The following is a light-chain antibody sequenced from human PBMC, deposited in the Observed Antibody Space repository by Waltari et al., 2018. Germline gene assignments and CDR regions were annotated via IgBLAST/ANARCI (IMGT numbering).Light chain of an antibody. CDR2: LAS. CDR3: QHYDNLLLT. V-gene: IGKV1-33*01. CDR1: QDIANY. J-gene: IGKJ4*01. Sequence: DLQMTQSPSSLSASVGDQVTISCQASQDIANYLNWYQQKPGKAPKLLIYLASNLETGVPSRFSGSGSGAYFTFTISSLQPEDIATYYCQHYDNLLLTFGGGTKVEIK.